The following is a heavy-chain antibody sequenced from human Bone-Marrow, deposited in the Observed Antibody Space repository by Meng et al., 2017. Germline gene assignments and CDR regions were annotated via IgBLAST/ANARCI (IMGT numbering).Heavy chain of an antibody. D-gene: IGHD3-22*01. V-gene: IGHV1-69*04. Sequence: SVKVSCKASGGTFSSYAISWVRQAPGQGLEWMGRIIPILGIANYAQKFQGRVTITADKSTSTAYMELSSLRSEDTAVYYCAREGYYYDIDYWGQGTLVTVSS. CDR2: IIPILGIA. J-gene: IGHJ4*02. CDR1: GGTFSSYA. CDR3: AREGYYYDIDY.